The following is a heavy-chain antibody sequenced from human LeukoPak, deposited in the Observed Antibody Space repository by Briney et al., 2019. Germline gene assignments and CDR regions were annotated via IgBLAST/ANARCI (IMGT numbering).Heavy chain of an antibody. CDR1: GYTFTGYY. CDR3: ARDHWGGRQQLVRRGIAGDY. D-gene: IGHD6-13*01. J-gene: IGHJ4*02. V-gene: IGHV1-18*04. CDR2: ISAYNGNT. Sequence: AASVKVSCKASGYTFTGYYMHWVRQAPGQGLEWIGWISAYNGNTNYAQKLQGRVTVTTDTSTSTAYMELRSLRSDDTAVYYCARDHWGGRQQLVRRGIAGDYWGQGTLVTVSS.